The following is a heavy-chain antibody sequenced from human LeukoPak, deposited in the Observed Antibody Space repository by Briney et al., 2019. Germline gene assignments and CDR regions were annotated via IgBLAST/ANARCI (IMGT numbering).Heavy chain of an antibody. J-gene: IGHJ4*02. Sequence: SETLSLTCAAYGGSFSGYYWSWIRQPPGKGLEWIGEINHSGSTNYNPSLKSRVTISVDTSKNQFSLKLSSVTAADTAVYYCASRLWFGEFKWGQGTLVTVSS. D-gene: IGHD3-10*01. CDR1: GGSFSGYY. CDR2: INHSGST. CDR3: ASRLWFGEFK. V-gene: IGHV4-34*01.